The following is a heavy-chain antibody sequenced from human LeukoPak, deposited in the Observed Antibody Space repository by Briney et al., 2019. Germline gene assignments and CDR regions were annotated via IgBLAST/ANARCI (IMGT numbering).Heavy chain of an antibody. Sequence: SETLSLTCTVSGGSISSYYWSWIRQPAGKGLEWIGRIYTSGSTTYNPSLKSRVTISIDTSKNQLSLKVSSVTAADTAVYFCARDLGQWLGDSYYYYMDVWGKGTTVTISS. CDR3: ARDLGQWLGDSYYYYMDV. V-gene: IGHV4-4*07. CDR1: GGSISSYY. D-gene: IGHD6-19*01. CDR2: IYTSGST. J-gene: IGHJ6*03.